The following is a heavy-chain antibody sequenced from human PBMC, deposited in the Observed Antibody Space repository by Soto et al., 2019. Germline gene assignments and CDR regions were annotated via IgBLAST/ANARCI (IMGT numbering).Heavy chain of an antibody. CDR3: AKDVDIEDTISYGMDG. D-gene: IGHD5-12*01. J-gene: IGHJ6*02. Sequence: LRISCAASGFTSRNYGMHWVRQTPGKGLEWVAVISYDGSNKYYADSVKGRFTISRDNSKNTLYLQMNSLRAEDTAVYYFAKDVDIEDTISYGMDGWGQGTTVT. CDR2: ISYDGSNK. V-gene: IGHV3-30*18. CDR1: GFTSRNYG.